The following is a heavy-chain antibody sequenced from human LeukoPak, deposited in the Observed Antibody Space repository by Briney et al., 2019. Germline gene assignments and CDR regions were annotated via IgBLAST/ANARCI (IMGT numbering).Heavy chain of an antibody. CDR2: ISYDGSNK. J-gene: IGHJ4*02. Sequence: GGSLRLSCAASGFTFSSYAMHWVRQAPGKGLEWVAVISYDGSNKYYADSVKGRFTISRDNSKNTLYLQMNSLGAEGTAVYYCARNQLGFDYWGQGALVTVSS. CDR1: GFTFSSYA. V-gene: IGHV3-30*04. D-gene: IGHD1-1*01. CDR3: ARNQLGFDY.